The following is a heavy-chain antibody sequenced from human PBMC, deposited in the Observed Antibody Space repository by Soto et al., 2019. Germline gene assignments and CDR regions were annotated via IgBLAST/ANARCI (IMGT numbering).Heavy chain of an antibody. CDR1: GFTFSFYA. Sequence: GGSLRLSCAASGFTFSFYAMTWVRQAPGKGLEWVSIISGSGDSTLYADSVKGRFTISRDNSKNTLYLQMNSLRAEDTAVYYCAKDGHIVVVTAPPYFDYWGQGTLVTVSS. V-gene: IGHV3-23*01. CDR3: AKDGHIVVVTAPPYFDY. D-gene: IGHD2-21*02. J-gene: IGHJ4*02. CDR2: ISGSGDST.